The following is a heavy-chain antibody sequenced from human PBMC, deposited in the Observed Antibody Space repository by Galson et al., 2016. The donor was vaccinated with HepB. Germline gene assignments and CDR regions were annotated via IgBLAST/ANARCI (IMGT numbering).Heavy chain of an antibody. Sequence: SETLSLTCSVSGGPISTYYWSWIRQPPGKGLEWIGYFFYTGSTNCNPSLKSRVTMSVDTSKNQFSLKVSSVTAADTAVYYCARVDPAMVSYYYYAMDVWGQGTTVIVSS. J-gene: IGHJ6*02. D-gene: IGHD5-18*01. CDR3: ARVDPAMVSYYYYAMDV. CDR2: FFYTGST. CDR1: GGPISTYY. V-gene: IGHV4-59*01.